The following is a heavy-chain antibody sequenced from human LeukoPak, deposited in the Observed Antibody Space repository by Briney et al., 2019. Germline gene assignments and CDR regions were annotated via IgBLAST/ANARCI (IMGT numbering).Heavy chain of an antibody. V-gene: IGHV3-9*01. CDR3: AKDKSGEYSSSSPFDT. J-gene: IGHJ5*02. Sequence: PGGSLRLSCAASGFTFDDYAMHWVRQAPGKGLEWVSGISWNSGSIGYADSVKGRFTISRDNAKNSLYLQMNSLRAEDTALYYCAKDKSGEYSSSSPFDTWGQGTLVTVSS. CDR1: GFTFDDYA. CDR2: ISWNSGSI. D-gene: IGHD6-6*01.